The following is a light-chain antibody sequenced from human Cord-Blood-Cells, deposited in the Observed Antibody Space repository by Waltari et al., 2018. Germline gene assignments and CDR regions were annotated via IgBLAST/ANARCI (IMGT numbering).Light chain of an antibody. Sequence: EIVLTQSPATLSLSPGERATLSCRASQSVSSYLAWYQQKPGQAPSRLIYDASNRATGIPARFSGSGSGTDFTLTISSLEPEDFAVYYCQQRSNWPYTFGQGTKLEIK. V-gene: IGKV3-11*01. CDR1: QSVSSY. CDR3: QQRSNWPYT. J-gene: IGKJ2*01. CDR2: DAS.